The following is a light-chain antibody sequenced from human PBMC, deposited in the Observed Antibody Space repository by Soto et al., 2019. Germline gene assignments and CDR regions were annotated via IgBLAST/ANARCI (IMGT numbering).Light chain of an antibody. CDR1: SSDVGGYNY. Sequence: QSALTQPASVSGSPGQSITIYCTGTSSDVGGYNYVSWYQQHPGKAPKLMIYDVSNRPSGVSNRFSGSKSGNTASLTISGLQAEDEADYYCSSYTSSSPLVFGGGTKLTVL. V-gene: IGLV2-14*01. CDR2: DVS. CDR3: SSYTSSSPLV. J-gene: IGLJ2*01.